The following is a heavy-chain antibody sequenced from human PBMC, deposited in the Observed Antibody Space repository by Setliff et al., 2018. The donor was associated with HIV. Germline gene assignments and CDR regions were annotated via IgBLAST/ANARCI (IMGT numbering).Heavy chain of an antibody. CDR1: AGSFSIFA. V-gene: IGHV1-69*05. J-gene: IGHJ3*01. CDR2: MMTTFSTT. Sequence: SVKVSCKSSAGSFSIFAINWVRQAPGQGLEWMGGMMTTFSTTNYARKFQGRVTITTDESTGTAYMELSNLRSEDTAVYYCATEGAGGSYQRASALDVWGQGTMVT. CDR3: ATEGAGGSYQRASALDV. D-gene: IGHD1-26*01.